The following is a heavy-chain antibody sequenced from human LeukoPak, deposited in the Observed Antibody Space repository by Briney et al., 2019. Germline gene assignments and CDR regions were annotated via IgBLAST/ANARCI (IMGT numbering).Heavy chain of an antibody. CDR3: ARWKPAANWFDP. J-gene: IGHJ5*02. CDR2: ISSSGSTI. CDR1: GFTFSDYY. D-gene: IGHD2-2*01. V-gene: IGHV3-11*01. Sequence: PGGSLRLSCAASGFTFSDYYMSWIRQAPGKGLEWVSYISSSGSTIYYADSVKGRFTISRDNAKNSLYLQMNSLGAEDTAVYYCARWKPAANWFDPWGQGTLVTVSS.